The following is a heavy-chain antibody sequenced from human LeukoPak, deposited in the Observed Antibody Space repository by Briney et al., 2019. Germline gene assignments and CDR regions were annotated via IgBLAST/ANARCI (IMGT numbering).Heavy chain of an antibody. CDR2: IRDSGET. Sequence: GGSLRLSCAGSGFSVCNYYMSWVRQAPGKGLEWVSLIRDSGETFYADSVKGRFTISRDNSKNTMYLQMNRLRVEDTAVYFCARDRAVTQDWVEFDPWGQGTLVTVSS. V-gene: IGHV3-66*03. J-gene: IGHJ5*02. CDR3: ARDRAVTQDWVEFDP. CDR1: GFSVCNYY. D-gene: IGHD4-17*01.